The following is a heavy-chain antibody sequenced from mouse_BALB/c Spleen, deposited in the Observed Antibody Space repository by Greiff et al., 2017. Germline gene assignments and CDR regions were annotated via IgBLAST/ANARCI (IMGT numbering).Heavy chain of an antibody. CDR2: IYPGNVNT. Sequence: VQLQQSGPELVKPGASVRISCKASGYTFTSYYIHWVKQRPGQGLEWIGWIYPGNVNTKYNEKFKGKATLTADKSSSTAYMQLSSLTSEDSAVYFCASGNYDYFDYWGQGTTLTVSS. CDR3: ASGNYDYFDY. D-gene: IGHD2-1*01. V-gene: IGHV1S56*01. CDR1: GYTFTSYY. J-gene: IGHJ2*01.